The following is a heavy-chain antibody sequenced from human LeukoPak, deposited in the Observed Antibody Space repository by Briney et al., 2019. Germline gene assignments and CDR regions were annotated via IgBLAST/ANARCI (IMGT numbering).Heavy chain of an antibody. CDR2: ISSSSSYI. CDR1: GFTFSSYS. J-gene: IGHJ4*02. Sequence: GGSLRLSCAASGFTFSSYSMNGVRQAPGKGLEWVSSISSSSSYIYNADSVKGRFTISRDNAKNSLYLTLNSLRAEDTAVYYCARDLHYYGSGIWGRGTLVTVSS. CDR3: ARDLHYYGSGI. D-gene: IGHD3-10*01. V-gene: IGHV3-21*01.